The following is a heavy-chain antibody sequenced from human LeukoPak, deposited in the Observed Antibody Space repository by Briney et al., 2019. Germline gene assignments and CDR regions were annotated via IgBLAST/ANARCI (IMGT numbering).Heavy chain of an antibody. CDR1: GYSISSGCY. CDR3: ARDLSLAPYYFDY. CDR2: IYHSGST. V-gene: IGHV4-38-2*02. Sequence: SETLSLTCAVSGYSISSGCYWGWVRQPPGKGLEWIGSIYHSGSTYYNPSLKSRVTISVDTSKNQFSLKLSSVTAADTAVYYCARDLSLAPYYFDYWGQGTLVTVSS. J-gene: IGHJ4*02. D-gene: IGHD6-13*01.